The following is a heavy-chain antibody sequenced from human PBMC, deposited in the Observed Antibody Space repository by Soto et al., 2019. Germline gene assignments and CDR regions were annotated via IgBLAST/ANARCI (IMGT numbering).Heavy chain of an antibody. CDR1: GFTFSSYG. V-gene: IGHV3-30*18. J-gene: IGHJ4*02. Sequence: GGSLRLSCAASGFTFSSYGMHWVRQAPGKGLEWVAVISYDGSNKYYADSVKGRFTISRDNSKNTLYLQMNSLRAEDTAVYYCAKGGDCISTSCYLDYWGQGTLVTVSS. D-gene: IGHD2-2*01. CDR2: ISYDGSNK. CDR3: AKGGDCISTSCYLDY.